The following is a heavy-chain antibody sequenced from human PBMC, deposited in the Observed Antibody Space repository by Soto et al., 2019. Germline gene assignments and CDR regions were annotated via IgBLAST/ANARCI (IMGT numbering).Heavy chain of an antibody. J-gene: IGHJ4*02. CDR3: ARGRYGDYLIDY. V-gene: IGHV3-48*01. Sequence: EVQLVESGGGLEQPGGFLRLSCEVSGFTFSSYSMNWVRQVPGEGLEWISYISSSGSTIYYADSVKGRFTISRDNAKNSLYLQMNSLRAEDTAIYYCARGRYGDYLIDYWGQGTLVTVSS. CDR2: ISSSGSTI. D-gene: IGHD3-22*01. CDR1: GFTFSSYS.